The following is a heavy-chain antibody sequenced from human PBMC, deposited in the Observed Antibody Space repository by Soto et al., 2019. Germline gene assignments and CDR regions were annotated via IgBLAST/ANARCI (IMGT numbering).Heavy chain of an antibody. V-gene: IGHV1-18*04. D-gene: IGHD3-16*02. CDR3: SRGQFRITFGGVLVVPSGY. J-gene: IGHJ4*02. CDR2: LSPYNGNT. Sequence: QVQLVQSGAEVKEPGASVTVSCKASGYTFTDYAISWVRQAPGQGLEWMGWLSPYNGNTKYAQKFQGRVTMTTHTSTTTAYMELRSLSSDDTAVYYCSRGQFRITFGGVLVVPSGYWGQGTLVTVSS. CDR1: GYTFTDYA.